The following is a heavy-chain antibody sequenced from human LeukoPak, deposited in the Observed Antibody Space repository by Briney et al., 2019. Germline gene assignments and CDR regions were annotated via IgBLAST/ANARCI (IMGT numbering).Heavy chain of an antibody. CDR3: AKKRTPVAGTNYFDY. CDR1: GFTVSSNY. D-gene: IGHD6-19*01. J-gene: IGHJ4*02. CDR2: IYSGGST. Sequence: GGSLRPSCAASGFTVSSNYMSWVRQAPGKGLEWVSVIYSGGSTYYADSVKGRFTISRDNSKNTVYMQMTSVTAEDTARYYCAKKRTPVAGTNYFDYWGLGTLVTVSS. V-gene: IGHV3-53*01.